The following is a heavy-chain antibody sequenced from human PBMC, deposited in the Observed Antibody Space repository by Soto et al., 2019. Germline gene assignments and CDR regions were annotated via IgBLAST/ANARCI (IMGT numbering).Heavy chain of an antibody. CDR2: VKQDGSEK. J-gene: IGHJ6*03. Sequence: GGSLRLSCAASGFTFSSYWMSWVRQAPGKGLEWVANVKQDGSEKYYVDSVKGRFTISRDNAKNSLYLQMNSLRAEDTAVYYCARTSTDYYYYMDVWGKGTTVTVSS. CDR3: ARTSTDYYYYMDV. D-gene: IGHD4-17*01. V-gene: IGHV3-7*01. CDR1: GFTFSSYW.